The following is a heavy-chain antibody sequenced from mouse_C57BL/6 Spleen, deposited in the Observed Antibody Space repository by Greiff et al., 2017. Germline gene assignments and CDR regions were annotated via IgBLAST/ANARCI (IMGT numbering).Heavy chain of an antibody. Sequence: VQLQQSGPELVKPGASVKISCKASGYAFSSSWMNWVKQRPGKGLEWIGRIYPGDGDTNYNGKFKGKATLTADKSSSTAYMQLSSLTSEDSAVYFCARRGYYYGSSYGDYAMDYWGQGTSVTVSS. J-gene: IGHJ4*01. CDR3: ARRGYYYGSSYGDYAMDY. V-gene: IGHV1-82*01. D-gene: IGHD1-1*01. CDR2: IYPGDGDT. CDR1: GYAFSSSW.